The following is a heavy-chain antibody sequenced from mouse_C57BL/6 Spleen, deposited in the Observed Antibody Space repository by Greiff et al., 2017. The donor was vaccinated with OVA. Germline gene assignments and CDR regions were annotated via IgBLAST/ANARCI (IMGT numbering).Heavy chain of an antibody. CDR3: AIDYGSSYDAMDY. V-gene: IGHV1-64*01. Sequence: QVQLKQPGAELVKPGASVKLSCKASGYTFTSYWMHWVKQRPGQGLEWIGMIHPNSGSTNYNEKFKSKATLTVDKSSSTAYMQLSSLTSEDSAVYYCAIDYGSSYDAMDYWGQGTSVTVSS. CDR1: GYTFTSYW. J-gene: IGHJ4*01. D-gene: IGHD1-1*01. CDR2: IHPNSGST.